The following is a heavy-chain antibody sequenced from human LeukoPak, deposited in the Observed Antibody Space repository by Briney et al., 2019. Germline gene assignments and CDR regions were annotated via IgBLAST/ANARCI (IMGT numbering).Heavy chain of an antibody. D-gene: IGHD1-20*01. CDR2: ISGSGGAGT. V-gene: IGHV3-23*01. CDR1: GFTFSSYA. J-gene: IGHJ4*02. CDR3: ARELLTGAMDY. Sequence: GGSLRLSCAGSGFTFSSYAMSWVRQAPGKGLEWVSTISGSGGAGTYYADSVKGRFTVSRDNSRNTLYLQMNSLRAEDTAVYYCARELLTGAMDYWGQGTLVTVSS.